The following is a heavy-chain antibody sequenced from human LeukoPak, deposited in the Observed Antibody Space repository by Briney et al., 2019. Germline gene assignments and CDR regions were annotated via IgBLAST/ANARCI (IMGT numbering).Heavy chain of an antibody. V-gene: IGHV3-23*01. Sequence: GGSLRLSCVASGFTFNSHAMSWVRQAPGKGLEWVSAISGSGGSTYYADYVKGRFTISRDNSKSTLYLQMNSLGAEDTALYYCAKDNGYCTSTSCFLEYWGQGTLVTVSS. CDR3: AKDNGYCTSTSCFLEY. CDR2: ISGSGGST. J-gene: IGHJ4*02. D-gene: IGHD2-2*03. CDR1: GFTFNSHA.